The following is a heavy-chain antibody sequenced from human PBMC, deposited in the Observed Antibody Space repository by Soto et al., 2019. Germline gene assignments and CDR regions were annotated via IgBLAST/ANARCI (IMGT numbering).Heavy chain of an antibody. CDR2: IYYSGST. V-gene: IGHV4-31*03. CDR3: ARAVRLYYYGMDV. Sequence: SETLSLTCTVSGGSISSGGYYWSWIRQHPGKGLEWIGYIYYSGSTYYNPSLRSRVTISVDTSKNQFSLKLSSVTAADTAVYYCARAVRLYYYGMDVWGQGTTVTVSS. J-gene: IGHJ6*02. CDR1: GGSISSGGYY.